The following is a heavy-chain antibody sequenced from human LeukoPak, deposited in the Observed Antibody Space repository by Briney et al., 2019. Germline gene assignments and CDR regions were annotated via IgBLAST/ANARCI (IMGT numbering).Heavy chain of an antibody. CDR2: IITIFGTA. D-gene: IGHD2-2*01. V-gene: IGHV1-69*01. CDR3: ARRGSMLITKAALDY. Sequence: SVKVSRTPSGGTFSSYAISWVRQAPGQGLEWMGGIITIFGTANYAQKFQGRVTITADESTSTAYMGLSSLRSEDTAVYYCARRGSMLITKAALDYWGQGTLVTVSS. CDR1: GGTFSSYA. J-gene: IGHJ4*02.